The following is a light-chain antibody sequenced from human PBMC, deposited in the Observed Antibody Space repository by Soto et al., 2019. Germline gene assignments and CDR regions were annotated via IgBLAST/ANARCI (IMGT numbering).Light chain of an antibody. J-gene: IGKJ5*01. CDR1: QSVSSF. CDR3: QQRNVWPPVT. CDR2: GVS. Sequence: DIVLTQSPATLSLSQGERATLTSRASQSVSSFLAWYQQKPGQATRLLIYGVSTRANGIPGRFSGSESGTEFTLTISSLQSEDFAFYYCQQRNVWPPVTFGQGTRLEI. V-gene: IGKV3-15*01.